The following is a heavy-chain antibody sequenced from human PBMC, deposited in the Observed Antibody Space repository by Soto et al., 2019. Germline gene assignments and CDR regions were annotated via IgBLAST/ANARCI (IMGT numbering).Heavy chain of an antibody. Sequence: QVQLVQSGAEVKKPGASVKVSCKASGYTFTSYGISWVRQAPGQGLEWMGWISAYNGNTNYAQKHQGRVTMTTDTSTSTAYRELRSLRSDDTAVYYCARQAQPNDFWSGYYTYYYYMDVWGKGTTVTVSS. J-gene: IGHJ6*03. D-gene: IGHD3-3*01. CDR2: ISAYNGNT. CDR1: GYTFTSYG. V-gene: IGHV1-18*01. CDR3: ARQAQPNDFWSGYYTYYYYMDV.